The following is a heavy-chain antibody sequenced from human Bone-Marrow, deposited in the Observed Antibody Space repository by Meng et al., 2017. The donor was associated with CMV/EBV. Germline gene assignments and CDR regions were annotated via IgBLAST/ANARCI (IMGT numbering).Heavy chain of an antibody. CDR2: ISYDGSNK. CDR3: ARDTLAFDI. D-gene: IGHD3-16*01. Sequence: GESLKISCAASGFTFSSYAMHWVRQAPGKGLEWVAVISYDGSNKYYADSVKGRFTISRDNSKNTLYLQMNSLRAEDTAVYYCARDTLAFDIWGQGTRVTVSS. V-gene: IGHV3-30-3*01. J-gene: IGHJ3*02. CDR1: GFTFSSYA.